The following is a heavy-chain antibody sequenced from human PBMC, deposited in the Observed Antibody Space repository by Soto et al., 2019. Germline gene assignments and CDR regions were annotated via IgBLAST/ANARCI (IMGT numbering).Heavy chain of an antibody. D-gene: IGHD5-12*01. Sequence: PSETLSLTCAVYGGSFSGYYWSWIRQPPGKGLEWIGEINHSGSTNYNPSLKSRVTISVDTSKNQFSLKLSSVTAADTAVYYCARQVATITVAFDIWGQGTMVTASS. CDR1: GGSFSGYY. CDR3: ARQVATITVAFDI. CDR2: INHSGST. J-gene: IGHJ3*02. V-gene: IGHV4-34*01.